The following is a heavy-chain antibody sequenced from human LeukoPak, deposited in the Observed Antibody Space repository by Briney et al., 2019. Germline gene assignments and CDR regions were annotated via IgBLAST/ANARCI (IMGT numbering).Heavy chain of an antibody. V-gene: IGHV4-31*03. CDR1: GASISSGGYY. J-gene: IGHJ4*02. D-gene: IGHD6-6*01. CDR2: VFSSGST. CDR3: ARDRGIAARPGPFHY. Sequence: SETLSLTCTVSGASISSGGYYWSWIRQHPGKGLEWVGSVFSSGSTYYNPSLKSRVTISVDTSEDHFSLKLTSVTAADTAMYYCARDRGIAARPGPFHYWGQGTLVTVSS.